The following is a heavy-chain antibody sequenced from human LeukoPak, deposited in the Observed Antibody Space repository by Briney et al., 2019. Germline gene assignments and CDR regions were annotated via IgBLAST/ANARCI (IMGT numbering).Heavy chain of an antibody. CDR2: IYYSGST. V-gene: IGHV4-39*01. D-gene: IGHD3-22*01. CDR1: GGSISSSSYY. Sequence: SETLSLTCTVSGGSISSSSYYWGWIRQPPGKGLEWIGSIYYSGSTYYNPSLKSRVTIPVDTSKNQFSLKLSSVTAADTAVYYCARATSSGYYEDAFDIWGQGTMVTVSS. CDR3: ARATSSGYYEDAFDI. J-gene: IGHJ3*02.